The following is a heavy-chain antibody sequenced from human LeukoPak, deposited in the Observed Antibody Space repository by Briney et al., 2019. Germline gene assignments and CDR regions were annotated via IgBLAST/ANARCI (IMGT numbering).Heavy chain of an antibody. CDR3: ARVLY. V-gene: IGHV1-69*04. Sequence: SVKVSCKASGGSFSSYAISWVRQAPGQGLEWMGRIIPSTGLVNYAQKFQGRVTITADKSATTAYMELSRLTSEDTAVYYCARVLYWGQGTLVTVSS. J-gene: IGHJ4*02. CDR2: IIPSTGLV. CDR1: GGSFSSYA.